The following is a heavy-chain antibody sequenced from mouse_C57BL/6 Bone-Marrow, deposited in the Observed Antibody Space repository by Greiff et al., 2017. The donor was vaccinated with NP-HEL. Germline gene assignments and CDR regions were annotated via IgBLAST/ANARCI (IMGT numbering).Heavy chain of an antibody. CDR3: ARDLSYAMEY. Sequence: EVKLVESEGGLVQPGSSMKLSCTASGFTFSDYYMAWVRQVPEKGLEWVANINYDGSSTYYLDSLKSRFIISRDNAKNILYLQMSSLKSEDTATYYCARDLSYAMEYWGQGTSVTVSS. J-gene: IGHJ4*01. V-gene: IGHV5-16*01. D-gene: IGHD6-2*01. CDR1: GFTFSDYY. CDR2: INYDGSST.